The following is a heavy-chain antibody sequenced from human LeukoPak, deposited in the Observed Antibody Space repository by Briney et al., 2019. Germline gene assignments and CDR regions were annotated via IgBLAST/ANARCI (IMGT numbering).Heavy chain of an antibody. CDR2: ISYDGSNK. Sequence: PGGSLRLSCAASGFTFSSYAMHWVRQAPGKGLEWVAVISYDGSNKYYADSVKGRFTISRDNSKNTLYLQMNSLRAEDTAVYYCARDVDPGIAVAGSFVYWGQGTLVTVSS. J-gene: IGHJ4*02. CDR3: ARDVDPGIAVAGSFVY. CDR1: GFTFSSYA. V-gene: IGHV3-30-3*01. D-gene: IGHD6-19*01.